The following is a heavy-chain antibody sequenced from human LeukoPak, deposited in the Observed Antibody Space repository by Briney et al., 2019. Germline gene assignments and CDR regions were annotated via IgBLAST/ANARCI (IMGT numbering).Heavy chain of an antibody. CDR1: GFTFSRYG. J-gene: IGHJ5*02. V-gene: IGHV3-23*01. D-gene: IGHD2-15*01. Sequence: GVSLRLSCVTSGFTFSRYGMSWVRQAPGKGLEWVSVIGGSGGSTYYADSVKGRVTISRDNAKNSLYLQMNSLRAEDTAVYYCARDPRGVVVVAATPTPWWFDPWGQGTLVTVSS. CDR3: ARDPRGVVVVAATPTPWWFDP. CDR2: IGGSGGST.